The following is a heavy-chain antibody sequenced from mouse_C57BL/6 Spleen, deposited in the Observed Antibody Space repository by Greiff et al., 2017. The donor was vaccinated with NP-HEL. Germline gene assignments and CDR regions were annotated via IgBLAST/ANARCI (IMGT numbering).Heavy chain of an antibody. CDR1: GYSFTGYY. D-gene: IGHD1-1*01. V-gene: IGHV1-42*01. CDR3: ARSTNYYGYYYAMDY. J-gene: IGHJ4*01. Sequence: EVQLQQSGPELVKPGASVKISCKASGYSFTGYYMNWVKQSPEKSLEWIGEINPSTGGTTYNQKFKAKATLTVDISSSTAYMQLKSLTSEDSAVYYCARSTNYYGYYYAMDYWGQGTSVTVSS. CDR2: INPSTGGT.